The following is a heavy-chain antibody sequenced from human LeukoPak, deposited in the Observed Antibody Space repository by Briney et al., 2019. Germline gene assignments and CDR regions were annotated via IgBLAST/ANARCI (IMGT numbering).Heavy chain of an antibody. CDR3: ARDLIGGWSCDH. Sequence: PGGSLRLSFTISGFTFTSHGMHRVRQAPGKGLEWVAYIGHDGRDIYYADSVKGRFTISRDSSKNTVHLQMNSLKVEDTAVYYCARDLIGGWSCDHWGQGTLVTVSS. V-gene: IGHV3-30*02. CDR1: GFTFTSHG. D-gene: IGHD3-16*01. J-gene: IGHJ4*02. CDR2: IGHDGRDI.